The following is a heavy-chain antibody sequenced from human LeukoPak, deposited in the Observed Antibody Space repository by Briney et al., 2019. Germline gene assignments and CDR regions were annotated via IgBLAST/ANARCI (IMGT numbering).Heavy chain of an antibody. V-gene: IGHV1-18*01. CDR3: ATDLLYGDYTGWFGY. CDR2: ISAYNGNT. CDR1: GYTFTSYG. J-gene: IGHJ4*02. Sequence: GASVKVSCKASGYTFTSYGISWVRQAPGQGLEWMGWISAYNGNTNYAQKLQGRVTMTTDTFTSTAYMELRSLRSDDTAVYYCATDLLYGDYTGWFGYWGQGTLVTVSS. D-gene: IGHD4-17*01.